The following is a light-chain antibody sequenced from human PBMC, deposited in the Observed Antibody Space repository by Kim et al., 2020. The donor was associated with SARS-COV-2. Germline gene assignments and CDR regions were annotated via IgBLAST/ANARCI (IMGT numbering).Light chain of an antibody. CDR2: GRN. Sequence: ALGKTVRITCQGASVRTFYASWYQTKPGQAPILVFYGRNDRTSGISDRFSASGSGHTASWTVTGAQAVGESDYYCNSRDNSGAHLVFGGGTQLTVL. V-gene: IGLV3-19*01. CDR3: NSRDNSGAHLV. J-gene: IGLJ3*02. CDR1: SVRTFY.